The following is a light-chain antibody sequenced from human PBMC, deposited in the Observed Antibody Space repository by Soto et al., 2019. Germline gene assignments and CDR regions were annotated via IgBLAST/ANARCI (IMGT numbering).Light chain of an antibody. Sequence: DIPMTQSPSSLSASVGDRVTITCRASHDISTFLAWYQQKPGKVPKLLIYTASTLQSGVPSRFSGRGSGTEFTLTISSLQPEDVATYYCQKYNSAPWTFGQGTKVDIK. CDR2: TAS. J-gene: IGKJ1*01. CDR3: QKYNSAPWT. CDR1: HDISTF. V-gene: IGKV1-27*01.